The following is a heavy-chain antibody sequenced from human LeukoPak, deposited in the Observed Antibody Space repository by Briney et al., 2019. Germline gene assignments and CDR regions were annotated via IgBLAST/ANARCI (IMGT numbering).Heavy chain of an antibody. CDR2: IYPGDSDT. D-gene: IGHD5-12*01. V-gene: IGHV5-51*01. J-gene: IGHJ4*02. CDR1: GYSFTSYW. Sequence: GESLKISCKGFGYSFTSYWIGWVRQMPGKGLEWMGIIYPGDSDTRYSPSFQGQVTISADKSISTAYLQWSSLKASDSAMYYCARPGQSGGYGINLAYDYWGQGTLVTVSS. CDR3: ARPGQSGGYGINLAYDY.